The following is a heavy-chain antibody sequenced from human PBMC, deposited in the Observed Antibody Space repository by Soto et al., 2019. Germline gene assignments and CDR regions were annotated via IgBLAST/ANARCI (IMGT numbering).Heavy chain of an antibody. Sequence: GGSLRLSCAASGFTFSTYSMNWVRQAPGKGLEWISYITKSSRTIYYADSEKGRFTISADIAENSVILQMNSLRDEDSAVYFCVRDRDLYRDMFHADLGGQGTLVTVS. J-gene: IGHJ4*01. CDR1: GFTFSTYS. V-gene: IGHV3-48*02. D-gene: IGHD3-10*02. CDR2: ITKSSRTI. CDR3: VRDRDLYRDMFHADL.